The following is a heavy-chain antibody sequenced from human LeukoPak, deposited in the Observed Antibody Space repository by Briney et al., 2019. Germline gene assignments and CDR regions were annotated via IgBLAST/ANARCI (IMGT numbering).Heavy chain of an antibody. D-gene: IGHD2-15*01. CDR1: GFTFTTYA. V-gene: IGHV3-23*01. CDR3: ARWWNAFDI. J-gene: IGHJ3*02. Sequence: GGSLRLSCAASGFTFTTYAMTWVRQAPGKGLEWVSVISGSGLSTYYADSVKGRFTVSRDNSKNTVYLEMNSLRDEDTAVYYCARWWNAFDIWGQGTMVTVSS. CDR2: ISGSGLST.